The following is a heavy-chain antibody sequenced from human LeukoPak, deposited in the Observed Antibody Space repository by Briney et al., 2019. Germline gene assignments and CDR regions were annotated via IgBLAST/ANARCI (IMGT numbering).Heavy chain of an antibody. V-gene: IGHV4-39*01. CDR3: ARQTGSGLFILP. CDR2: IYYSGNT. J-gene: IGHJ4*02. CDR1: GVSISSSNSY. Sequence: IPSETLSLPCTVSGVSISSSNSYWGWIRQPPGKGLEWIGSIYYSGNTYYNASLKSQVSISIDTSKNQFSLRLTSVTAADTAVYYCARQTGSGLFILPGGQGTLVTVSS. D-gene: IGHD3/OR15-3a*01.